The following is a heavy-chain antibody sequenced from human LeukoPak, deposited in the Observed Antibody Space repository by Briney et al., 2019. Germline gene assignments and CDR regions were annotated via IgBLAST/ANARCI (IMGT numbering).Heavy chain of an antibody. D-gene: IGHD3-22*01. CDR1: GGSVSDYY. J-gene: IGHJ4*02. Sequence: PSETLSLTCTISGGSVSDYYWSWLRQSPGKGLEWIGYIYYTGSTTYNPSLKSRVTISADTSKNQFSLKLSSVTAADTAVYYCASLNYYDSSGYSDYWGQGTLVTVSS. V-gene: IGHV4-59*02. CDR3: ASLNYYDSSGYSDY. CDR2: IYYTGST.